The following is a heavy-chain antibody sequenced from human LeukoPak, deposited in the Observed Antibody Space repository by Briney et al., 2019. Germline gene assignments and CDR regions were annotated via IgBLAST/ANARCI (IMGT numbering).Heavy chain of an antibody. CDR3: SRIFYHGSTGYYPDH. J-gene: IGHJ4*02. V-gene: IGHV3-72*01. D-gene: IGHD3-9*01. CDR2: SKNKANAYST. CDR1: GFTFSDHH. Sequence: GGSLRLSCAVSGFTFSDHHVDWVRQAPGKGLEWIGRSKNKANAYSTVYAASVKGRFTFPRDDPKNSLYLQMDSLKDEDTAVYYCSRIFYHGSTGYYPDHWGQGTLVTVSS.